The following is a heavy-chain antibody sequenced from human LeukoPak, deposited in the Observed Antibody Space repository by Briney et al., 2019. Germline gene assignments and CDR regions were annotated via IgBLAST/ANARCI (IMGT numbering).Heavy chain of an antibody. D-gene: IGHD5-18*01. CDR2: IYGSGTT. Sequence: SETLSLTCTVSGGSVSSATYYWSWIRQPAGEGLEWIGRIYGSGTTNYNPSLKSRVTISLDASENQFSLKLSSVTAADTAVYYCARGYSYTNFDYWGQGTLVTVSS. J-gene: IGHJ4*02. V-gene: IGHV4-61*10. CDR1: GGSVSSATYY. CDR3: ARGYSYTNFDY.